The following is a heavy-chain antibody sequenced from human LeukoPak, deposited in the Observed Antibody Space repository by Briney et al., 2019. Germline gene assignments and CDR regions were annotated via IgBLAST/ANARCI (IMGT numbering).Heavy chain of an antibody. Sequence: PGGSLRLSCAASGFTFSNTWMSWVRQAPGKGLEWVGRIKTKNDGETSNYAAPAKGRFTIPRDDSKNPLYLLMHSLRIEDTAVYYCATNPLYWGQRTLLTVSS. CDR1: GFTFSNTW. V-gene: IGHV3-15*01. J-gene: IGHJ4*02. CDR2: IKTKNDGETS. CDR3: ATNPLY.